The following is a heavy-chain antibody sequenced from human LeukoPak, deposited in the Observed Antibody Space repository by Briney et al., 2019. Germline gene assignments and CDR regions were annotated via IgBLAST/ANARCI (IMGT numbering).Heavy chain of an antibody. CDR1: GGSISGCY. D-gene: IGHD2-2*02. CDR3: ARQRCSSTSCYTRNAFDI. J-gene: IGHJ3*02. Sequence: SETLSLTCTVSGGSISGCYWSWIRQPPGKGLEWIGYIYTSGSTDYNPSLKSRVTVSIDTSKKQFSLKLSSVTAADTAVYYCARQRCSSTSCYTRNAFDIWGQGTMVTVSS. CDR2: IYTSGST. V-gene: IGHV4-4*09.